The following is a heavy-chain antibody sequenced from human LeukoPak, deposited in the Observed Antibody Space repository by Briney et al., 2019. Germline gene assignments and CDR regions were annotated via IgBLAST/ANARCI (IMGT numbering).Heavy chain of an antibody. CDR3: AREDPQTTVPEGMDV. Sequence: SETLSLTCTVSGGSISHYYWSWIRQSPGKGLEWIGYIYYSGTTNYNPSLKSRVTISVDTSKNQFSLQLRSVTAADTAVYYCAREDPQTTVPEGMDVWGQGTTVTVSS. CDR1: GGSISHYY. D-gene: IGHD4-17*01. J-gene: IGHJ6*02. CDR2: IYYSGTT. V-gene: IGHV4-59*01.